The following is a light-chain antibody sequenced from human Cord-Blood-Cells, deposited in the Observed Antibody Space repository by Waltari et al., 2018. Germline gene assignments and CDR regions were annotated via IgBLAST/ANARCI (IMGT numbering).Light chain of an antibody. CDR2: DAS. CDR1: QSVSSY. CDR3: QQRSNWPYT. J-gene: IGKJ2*01. V-gene: IGKV3-11*01. Sequence: EIVLTQSPATLSLSLGERATLPCRASQSVSSYLAWYQQKPGQAPRLLIYDASNRATGIPARFSGSGSGTDFTLTISSLEPEDFAVYYCQQRSNWPYTFGQGTKLEIK.